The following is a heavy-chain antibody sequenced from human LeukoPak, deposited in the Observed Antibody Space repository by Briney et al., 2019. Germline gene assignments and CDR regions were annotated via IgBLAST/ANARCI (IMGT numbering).Heavy chain of an antibody. D-gene: IGHD4-17*01. CDR3: ARDFYGDWAFDI. CDR1: GXTFTTYN. Sequence: GGSLRLSCAASGXTFTTYNMNWVRQAPGKGLEWVSYISSSGGTIYYADSVKGRFTISRDSAKNSLYLQMNSLRDEDTAVYYCARDFYGDWAFDIWGQGTMVTVSS. CDR2: ISSSGGTI. V-gene: IGHV3-48*02. J-gene: IGHJ3*02.